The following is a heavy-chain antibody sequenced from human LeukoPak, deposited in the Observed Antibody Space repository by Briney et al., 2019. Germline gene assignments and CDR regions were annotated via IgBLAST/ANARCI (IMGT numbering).Heavy chain of an antibody. CDR3: AREGVVVVPAAGFDY. CDR2: ISGSGGST. J-gene: IGHJ4*02. D-gene: IGHD2-2*01. Sequence: GGSLRLSCTAFGLSLNSYAMSWVRQVPGKGLEWVSAISGSGGSTYYADSVKGRFTISRDNSKNTLYLQMNSLSAEDTAVYYCAREGVVVVPAAGFDYWGQGTLVTVSS. V-gene: IGHV3-23*01. CDR1: GLSLNSYA.